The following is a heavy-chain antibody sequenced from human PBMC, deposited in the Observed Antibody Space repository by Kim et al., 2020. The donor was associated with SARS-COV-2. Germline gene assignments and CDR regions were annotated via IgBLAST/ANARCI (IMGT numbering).Heavy chain of an antibody. CDR3: ARGNYYESVSLSDYYNGMDV. D-gene: IGHD3-10*01. CDR1: GLSFDSYA. Sequence: GGSLRLSCAASGLSFDSYAMNWVRQAPGNGLEWVAVISLDGRNKDYADSVKGRFTISRDNSKSTLHLQMNSLRVEDTAVYYCARGNYYESVSLSDYYNGMDVWGQGTTVTVSS. J-gene: IGHJ6*02. CDR2: ISLDGRNK. V-gene: IGHV3-30-3*01.